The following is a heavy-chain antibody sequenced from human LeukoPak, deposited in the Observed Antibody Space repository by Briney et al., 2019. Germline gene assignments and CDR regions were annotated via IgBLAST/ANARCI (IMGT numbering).Heavy chain of an antibody. V-gene: IGHV5-51*01. CDR2: IYPGDSDT. CDR1: GYSFTSYW. D-gene: IGHD3-10*01. CDR3: ARHVGSGSYYSPQTPRDAFDI. J-gene: IGHJ3*02. Sequence: GESLKISCKGSGYSFTSYWIGWVRQLPGKGLEWMGIIYPGDSDTRYSPSFQGQVTISADKSISTAYLQWSSLKASDTAMYYCARHVGSGSYYSPQTPRDAFDIWGQGTMVNVSS.